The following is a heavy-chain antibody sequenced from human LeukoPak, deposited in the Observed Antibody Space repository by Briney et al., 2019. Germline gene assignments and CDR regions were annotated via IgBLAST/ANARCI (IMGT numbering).Heavy chain of an antibody. Sequence: KPSQTLSPTCAVYGGSFSGYYWSWIRQPPGNGLEWNGEINHRGSTNYNPSLKSRVTISVDTSKNQVSLKLSSVTATDKAVYYCARVMKIGAPGLPYWSGGSCYSRGVFDYWGQGTLVTVSS. CDR3: ARVMKIGAPGLPYWSGGSCYSRGVFDY. J-gene: IGHJ4*02. D-gene: IGHD2-15*01. CDR2: INHRGST. CDR1: GGSFSGYY. V-gene: IGHV4-34*01.